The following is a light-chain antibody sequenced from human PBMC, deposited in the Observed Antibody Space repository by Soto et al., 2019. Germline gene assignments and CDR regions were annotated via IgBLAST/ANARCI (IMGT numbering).Light chain of an antibody. Sequence: EIVMTQSPATLSVSPGERATLSCRASQSVSSNLAWYQQKPGQAPRLLIYGASTRATGIPAKFSGSGSGTEFTLTIRSLQSEDFAVYYCQQYETWPRTFGQGTKVDIK. V-gene: IGKV3-15*01. J-gene: IGKJ1*01. CDR1: QSVSSN. CDR3: QQYETWPRT. CDR2: GAS.